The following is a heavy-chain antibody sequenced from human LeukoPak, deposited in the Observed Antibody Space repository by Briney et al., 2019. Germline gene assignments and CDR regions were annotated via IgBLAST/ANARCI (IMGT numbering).Heavy chain of an antibody. V-gene: IGHV4-4*09. D-gene: IGHD1-26*01. J-gene: IGHJ5*02. CDR1: GRSLSSYY. CDR2: IHSSGYT. Sequence: PSETLSLTCTVSGRSLSSYYWSWIRQPPGQGLEWIAYIHSSGYTNYNPSLKSRVSISVDTTKNKFSLKVTSVTAADTAVYYCAKRQGPNNGSYDYFAPWGQGTLVTVSS. CDR3: AKRQGPNNGSYDYFAP.